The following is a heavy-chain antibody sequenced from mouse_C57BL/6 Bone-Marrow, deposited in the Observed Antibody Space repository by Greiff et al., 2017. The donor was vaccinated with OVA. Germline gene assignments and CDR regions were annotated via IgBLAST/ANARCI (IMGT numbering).Heavy chain of an antibody. CDR3: ARHGDYGSFFDY. CDR2: ISSGGSYT. CDR1: GFTFSSYG. J-gene: IGHJ2*01. D-gene: IGHD1-1*01. V-gene: IGHV5-6*01. Sequence: EVQRVESGGDLVKPGGSLKLSCAASGFTFSSYGMSWVRQTPDKRLEWVATISSGGSYTNYTDSVKGRFTISRDNAKNTLYLQMSSLKSEDTAVFYCARHGDYGSFFDYWGQGTTLTVSS.